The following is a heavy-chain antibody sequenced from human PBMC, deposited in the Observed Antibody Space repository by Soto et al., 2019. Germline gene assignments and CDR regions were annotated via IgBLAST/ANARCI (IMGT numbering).Heavy chain of an antibody. CDR2: ISSSTSHT. CDR3: ARDAYISGYYQFDY. D-gene: IGHD6-19*01. Sequence: GGSLRLSCAVSGFTFSDYYMTWICQAPGKGLEWVSYISSSTSHTNYADSVKGRFTISRDNAKNSLFLQMNSLRAEDTAVYYCARDAYISGYYQFDYWGQGTLVTVSS. CDR1: GFTFSDYY. V-gene: IGHV3-11*06. J-gene: IGHJ4*02.